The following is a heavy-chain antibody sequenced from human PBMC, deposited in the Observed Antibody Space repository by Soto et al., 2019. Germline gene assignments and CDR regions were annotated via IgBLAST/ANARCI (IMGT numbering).Heavy chain of an antibody. CDR1: GFTFDDYA. CDR3: AKDTHYYGSGSPLGY. CDR2: ISWNSGSI. Sequence: EVQLVESGGGLVQPGRSLRLSCAASGFTFDDYAMHWVRQAPGKGLEWVSGISWNSGSIGYADSVKGRFTISRDNAKNXXXXXXNSLRAEDTALYYCAKDTHYYGSGSPLGYWGQGTLVTVSS. J-gene: IGHJ4*02. V-gene: IGHV3-9*01. D-gene: IGHD3-10*01.